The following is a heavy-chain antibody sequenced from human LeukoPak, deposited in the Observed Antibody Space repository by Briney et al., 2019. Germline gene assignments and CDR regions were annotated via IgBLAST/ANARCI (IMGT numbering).Heavy chain of an antibody. D-gene: IGHD3-3*01. V-gene: IGHV1-69*13. CDR2: IIPIFGTA. Sequence: SVKVSCKASGGTFSSYAISWVRQAPGQGLEWMGGIIPIFGTANYAQKFQGRVTITADESTSTAYMELSSLRSEDTAVYYCARITNTYYDFWSGYYYWGQGTLVTVPS. CDR1: GGTFSSYA. CDR3: ARITNTYYDFWSGYYY. J-gene: IGHJ4*02.